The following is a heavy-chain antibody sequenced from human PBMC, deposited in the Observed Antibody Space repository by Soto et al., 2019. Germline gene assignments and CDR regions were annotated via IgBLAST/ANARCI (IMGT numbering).Heavy chain of an antibody. CDR3: ARAILAAAGNFSRSINWFDT. CDR1: GFTFSSYS. D-gene: IGHD6-13*01. Sequence: EVQLVESGGGLGKPGGSLRLSCAASGFTFSSYSMNWVRQAPGKGLEWVSSISSSSSYIYYADSLNGRFTISRDNAKNSLYLKMNSLRAEDTAVYYCARAILAAAGNFSRSINWFDTWGQGTLVTVSS. V-gene: IGHV3-21*01. CDR2: ISSSSSYI. J-gene: IGHJ5*02.